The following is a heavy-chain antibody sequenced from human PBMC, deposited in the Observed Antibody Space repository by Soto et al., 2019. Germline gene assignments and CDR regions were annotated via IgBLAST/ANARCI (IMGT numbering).Heavy chain of an antibody. V-gene: IGHV3-33*01. CDR1: GFTFRNYG. Sequence: QVQLVASGGGVVQHGRSLSLSCAASGFTFRNYGMHWVRQAPGKGLEWVAVIWYDGSNKYYADSVKGRFTISRDNSRNTLYLPMNSLRAADTAVYYCATGYGSGSRLLDYCGQGATVTVAS. D-gene: IGHD3-10*01. J-gene: IGHJ4*02. CDR2: IWYDGSNK. CDR3: ATGYGSGSRLLDY.